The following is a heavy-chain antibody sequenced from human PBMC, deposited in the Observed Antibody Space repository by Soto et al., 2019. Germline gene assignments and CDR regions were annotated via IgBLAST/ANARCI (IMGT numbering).Heavy chain of an antibody. D-gene: IGHD6-13*01. V-gene: IGHV3-49*03. CDR1: GFTFGDYA. J-gene: IGHJ6*02. Sequence: GGSLRLSCTASGFTFGDYAMSWFRQAPGKGLEWVGFIRSKAYGGTTEYAASVKGRFTISRDDSKSIAYLQMNSLKTEDTAVYYCTRAGSSSWEVRYYYYYGMDVWGQGTTVTVSS. CDR2: IRSKAYGGTT. CDR3: TRAGSSSWEVRYYYYYGMDV.